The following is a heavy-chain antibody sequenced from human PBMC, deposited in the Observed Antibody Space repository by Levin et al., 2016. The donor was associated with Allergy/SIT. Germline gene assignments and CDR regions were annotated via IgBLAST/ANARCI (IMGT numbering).Heavy chain of an antibody. D-gene: IGHD3-22*01. V-gene: IGHV1-8*01. CDR2: MNPNSGNT. CDR3: ARGRMIASLAEMKY. CDR1: GYTFLNYD. J-gene: IGHJ4*02. Sequence: ASVKVSCKASGYTFLNYDINWVRQASGQGLEWMGWMNPNSGNTDYAQKFQGRVTMTRNTSISTAYMELSSLTSEDTAVYYCARGRMIASLAEMKYWGQGTPVIVSS.